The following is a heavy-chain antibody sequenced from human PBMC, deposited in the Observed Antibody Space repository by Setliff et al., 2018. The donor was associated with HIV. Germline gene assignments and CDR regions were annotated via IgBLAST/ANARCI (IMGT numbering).Heavy chain of an antibody. J-gene: IGHJ2*01. V-gene: IGHV4-34*01. Sequence: PSETLSLTCAVYGGSFSAYYWSWIRQPPGKGLEWIGEINYSGSTYYNPSLKSRVTISVDTSKNLFSLKLTTVTAADAAVYYCTRDTGYILSGYRPHWYFDLWGRGTLVTVSS. CDR2: INYSGST. CDR3: TRDTGYILSGYRPHWYFDL. D-gene: IGHD3-9*01. CDR1: GGSFSAYY.